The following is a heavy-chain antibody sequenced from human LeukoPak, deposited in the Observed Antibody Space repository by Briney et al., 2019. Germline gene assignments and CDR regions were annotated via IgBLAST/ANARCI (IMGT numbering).Heavy chain of an antibody. J-gene: IGHJ3*02. CDR2: IHFSGRT. V-gene: IGHV4-38-2*01. Sequence: PSGTLSLTCAVSGNSIGTAYYWGWIRQAPGRGLEWIGNIHFSGRTDYNPSLKSRVAISMDTSHNEFTLKVTSLTAADTAVYYCAITTVTLPLRAFDIWGKGTMVTVSS. D-gene: IGHD4-17*01. CDR3: AITTVTLPLRAFDI. CDR1: GNSIGTAYY.